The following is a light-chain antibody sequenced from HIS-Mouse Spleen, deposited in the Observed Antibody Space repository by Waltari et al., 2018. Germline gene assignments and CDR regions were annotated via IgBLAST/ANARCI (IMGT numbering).Light chain of an antibody. CDR3: QVWDSSSDHYV. V-gene: IGLV3-21*03. CDR1: NIGSKS. Sequence: SYVLTQPPSVSVAPGKTARITCGGNNIGSKSVHWYQQKPGQAPVLGVYEDSYRPSGIPERFSGSNSGNTATLTISRVEAGDEADYYCQVWDSSSDHYVFGTGTKVTVL. J-gene: IGLJ1*01. CDR2: EDS.